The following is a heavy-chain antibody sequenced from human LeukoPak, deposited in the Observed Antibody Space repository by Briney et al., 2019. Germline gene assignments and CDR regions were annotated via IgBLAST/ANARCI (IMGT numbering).Heavy chain of an antibody. J-gene: IGHJ4*02. CDR3: ARYSQRDSLDY. Sequence: PSETLSLTCTVSGGSISSSSYYWGWIRQPPGKGLEWIGSIYYSGSTYYNPSLKSRVTISVDTSKNQFSLKLSSVTAADTAVYYCARYSQRDSLDYWGQGTLVTVSS. V-gene: IGHV4-39*07. CDR1: GGSISSSSYY. D-gene: IGHD6-25*01. CDR2: IYYSGST.